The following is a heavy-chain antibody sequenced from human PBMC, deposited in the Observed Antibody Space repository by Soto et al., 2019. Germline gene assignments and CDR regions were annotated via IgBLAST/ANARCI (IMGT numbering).Heavy chain of an antibody. CDR1: GFTFSSYA. V-gene: IGHV3-23*01. D-gene: IGHD3-10*01. Sequence: PGGSLRLSCAASGFTFSSYAMSWVRQAPGKGLEWVSAISGSGGSTYYADSVKGRLTISRDNSKNTLYLQMNSLRAEDTAVYYCAKEGYGSGSPYYYYYYMDVWGKGTTVTVSS. CDR3: AKEGYGSGSPYYYYYYMDV. CDR2: ISGSGGST. J-gene: IGHJ6*03.